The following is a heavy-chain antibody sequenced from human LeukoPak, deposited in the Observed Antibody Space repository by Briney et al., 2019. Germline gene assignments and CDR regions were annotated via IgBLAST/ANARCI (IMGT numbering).Heavy chain of an antibody. V-gene: IGHV4-38-2*01. CDR3: ARHGDPNFFDP. CDR2: IYHSGST. CDR1: GYSISSGYY. Sequence: SETLSLTCAVSGYSISSGYYWGWIRQPPGKGLEWIGSIYHSGSTYYNPSLKSRVTTSVDTSKNQFFLNLSSVTAADTAVYYCARHGDPNFFDPWGQGTLVTVSS. J-gene: IGHJ5*02. D-gene: IGHD4-17*01.